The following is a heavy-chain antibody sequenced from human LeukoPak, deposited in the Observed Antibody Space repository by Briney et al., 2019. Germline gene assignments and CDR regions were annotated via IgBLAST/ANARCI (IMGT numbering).Heavy chain of an antibody. CDR2: MNPNSGNT. Sequence: ASVKVSCKASGYTFTSYDINWVRQATGQGLEWMGWMNPNSGNTGYAQKFQGRVTITADKSTSTAYMELSSLRSEDTAVYYCARASLSSTSCFDYWGQGTLVTVSS. D-gene: IGHD2-2*01. CDR1: GYTFTSYD. J-gene: IGHJ4*02. V-gene: IGHV1-8*01. CDR3: ARASLSSTSCFDY.